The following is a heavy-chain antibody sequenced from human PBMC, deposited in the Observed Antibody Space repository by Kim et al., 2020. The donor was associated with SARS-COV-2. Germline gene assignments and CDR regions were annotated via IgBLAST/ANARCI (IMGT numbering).Heavy chain of an antibody. J-gene: IGHJ4*02. CDR2: YGGRT. D-gene: IGHD4-17*01. V-gene: IGHV3-49*02. CDR3: NSDYGDY. Sequence: YGGRTEYAGAVKGRFTISRDYYKSDADLQMNSLKTEDTAVYYCNSDYGDYWGQGTLVTVSS.